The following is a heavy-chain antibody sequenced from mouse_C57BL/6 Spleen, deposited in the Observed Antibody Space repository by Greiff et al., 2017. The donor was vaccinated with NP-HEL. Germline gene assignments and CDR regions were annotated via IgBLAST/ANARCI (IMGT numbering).Heavy chain of an antibody. V-gene: IGHV1-64*01. D-gene: IGHD1-1*01. Sequence: VQLQQSGAELVKPGASVKLSCKASGYTFTSYWMHWVKQRPGQGLEWIGMIHPNSGSTNYNEKFKSKATLTVDKSSSTAYMQLSSLTSEDSAVYYCARDCSSYSAWFAYWGQGTLVTVSA. CDR3: ARDCSSYSAWFAY. J-gene: IGHJ3*01. CDR2: IHPNSGST. CDR1: GYTFTSYW.